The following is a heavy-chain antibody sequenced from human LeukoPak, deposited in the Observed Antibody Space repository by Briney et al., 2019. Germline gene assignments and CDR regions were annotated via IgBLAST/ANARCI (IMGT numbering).Heavy chain of an antibody. CDR3: ARLRGGVYGGGRFDP. J-gene: IGHJ5*02. Sequence: KPSETLSLTCAVYGGSFSGYYWSWIRQPPGKGLEWIGEINHSGSTNYNPSLKSRVTISVDTSKNQFSLKLSSVTAADTAVYYCARLRGGVYGGGRFDPWGQGTLVTVSS. D-gene: IGHD5/OR15-5a*01. CDR1: GGSFSGYY. CDR2: INHSGST. V-gene: IGHV4-34*01.